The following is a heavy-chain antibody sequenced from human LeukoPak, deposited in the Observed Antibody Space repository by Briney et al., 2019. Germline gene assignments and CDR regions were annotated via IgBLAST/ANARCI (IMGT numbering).Heavy chain of an antibody. V-gene: IGHV1-8*01. CDR2: MNPNNSDI. D-gene: IGHD1-14*01. J-gene: IGHJ4*02. CDR3: VRVPPGTTIYAY. Sequence: ASVKVSCKASGYTFTSYHINWVRQATGQGPEWVGWMNPNNSDIGYAQKFQGRVTMTRNTSIGTAYMELSSLRSEDTAICYCVRVPPGTTIYAYWGQGTLVTVSS. CDR1: GYTFTSYH.